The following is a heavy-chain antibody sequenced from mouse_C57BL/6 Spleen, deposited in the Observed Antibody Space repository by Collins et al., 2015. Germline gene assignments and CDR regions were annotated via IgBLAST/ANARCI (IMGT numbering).Heavy chain of an antibody. CDR2: IYPGSGNT. V-gene: IGHV1-76*01. CDR3: ARGAMRGYFDV. J-gene: IGHJ1*03. D-gene: IGHD2-3*01. Sequence: IARIYPGSGNTYYNEKFKGKATLTAEKSSSTAYMQLSSLTSEDSAVYFCARGAMRGYFDVWGTGTTVTVSS.